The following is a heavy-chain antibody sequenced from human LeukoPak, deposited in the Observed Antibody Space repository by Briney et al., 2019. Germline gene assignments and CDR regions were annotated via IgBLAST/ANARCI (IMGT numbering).Heavy chain of an antibody. CDR2: ISWDGGST. D-gene: IGHD3-22*01. CDR3: AKDLSGYYDSSGYS. V-gene: IGHV3-43*01. Sequence: PGGSLRLSCAASGFTFDDYTMHWVRQAPGKGLEWVSLISWDGGSTYYADSVKGRFTISRDNSKNSLYLQMNSLRTEDTALYYCAKDLSGYYDSSGYSWGRGTLVTVSS. J-gene: IGHJ5*02. CDR1: GFTFDDYT.